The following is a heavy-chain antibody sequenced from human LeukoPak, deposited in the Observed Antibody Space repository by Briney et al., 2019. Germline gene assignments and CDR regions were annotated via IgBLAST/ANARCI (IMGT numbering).Heavy chain of an antibody. D-gene: IGHD2-15*01. Sequence: GASVKVSCKASGYTFTSYVISCVRQAPGQGLEWMGWISAYNGNTNYAQKLQGRVTMTTDTSTSTAYMELRSLRSDDTAVYYCARRIAYCSGGSCYSAPYYYYYMDVWGKGTTVTVSS. CDR3: ARRIAYCSGGSCYSAPYYYYYMDV. CDR2: ISAYNGNT. V-gene: IGHV1-18*01. CDR1: GYTFTSYV. J-gene: IGHJ6*03.